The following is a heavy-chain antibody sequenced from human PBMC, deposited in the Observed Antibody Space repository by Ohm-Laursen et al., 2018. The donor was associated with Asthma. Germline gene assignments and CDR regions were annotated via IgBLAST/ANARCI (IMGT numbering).Heavy chain of an antibody. V-gene: IGHV3-11*06. Sequence: SLRLSCAAPGFTFSDYYMAWIRQAPGKGLEWISYISTFSNFTNYADSVKGRCTISRDNAKNSLFLQMNSLRAEDTAVYYCARVPKDGGHHFDYWGQGTLVTVSS. CDR1: GFTFSDYY. CDR3: ARVPKDGGHHFDY. D-gene: IGHD2-15*01. J-gene: IGHJ4*02. CDR2: ISTFSNFT.